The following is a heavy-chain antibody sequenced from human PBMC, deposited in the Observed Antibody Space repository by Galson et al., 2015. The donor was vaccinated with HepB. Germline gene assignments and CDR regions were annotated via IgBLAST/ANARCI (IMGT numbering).Heavy chain of an antibody. CDR2: ISASGGSR. V-gene: IGHV3-23*01. J-gene: IGHJ4*02. CDR3: AKGYCSVTTCYYDY. CDR1: GVTFNDYA. D-gene: IGHD2-2*01. Sequence: SLRLSCAVSGVTFNDYAMNWVRQAPGKGLEWVADISASGGSRDYVDSVKGRFTVSRDNSKNTVYLQMNSPRVEDTATYYCAKGYCSVTTCYYDYWGQGTQVSVSS.